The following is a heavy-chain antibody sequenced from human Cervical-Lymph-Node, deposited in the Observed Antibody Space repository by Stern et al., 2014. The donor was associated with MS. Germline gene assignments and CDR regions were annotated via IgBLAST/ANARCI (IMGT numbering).Heavy chain of an antibody. D-gene: IGHD2-15*01. CDR3: ARLDCSGGSCYSGDFDY. CDR2: VYPGGSDT. Sequence: VQLVQSGAEVKRPGESLKISCKGSGYNFTNYWIDWVRQMPGKGLEWMGIVYPGGSDTRYRPYFQGQVTISADKSINTAYLQWSSLKASDTAMYFCARLDCSGGSCYSGDFDYWGQGTLVTVSS. V-gene: IGHV5-51*01. CDR1: GYNFTNYW. J-gene: IGHJ4*02.